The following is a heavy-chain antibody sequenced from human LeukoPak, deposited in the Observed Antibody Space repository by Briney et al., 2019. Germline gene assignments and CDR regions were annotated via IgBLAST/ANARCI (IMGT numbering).Heavy chain of an antibody. CDR1: GYTFTSYG. CDR3: ARRGYDFWSGYYALDY. J-gene: IGHJ4*02. D-gene: IGHD3-3*01. Sequence: ASVKVSCKASGYTFTSYGISWVRQAPGQGLEWMGWISAYNDNTNYAQKLQGRVTMTTDTSTSTAYMELRSLRSDDTAVYYCARRGYDFWSGYYALDYWGQGTLVTVSS. V-gene: IGHV1-18*01. CDR2: ISAYNDNT.